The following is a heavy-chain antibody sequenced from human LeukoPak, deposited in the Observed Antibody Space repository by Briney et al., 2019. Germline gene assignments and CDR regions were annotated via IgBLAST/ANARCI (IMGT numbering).Heavy chain of an antibody. CDR1: GGSISGYY. J-gene: IGHJ4*02. CDR3: ARDSPGYSSGWYHFDY. V-gene: IGHV4-4*07. D-gene: IGHD6-19*01. Sequence: SETLSLTCTVSGGSISGYYWSWIRHPAGKGLEWIGRIYTSGSTNYNPSLKSRVTMSVDTSKNQFSLKLSSVTAADTAVYYCARDSPGYSSGWYHFDYWGQGTLVTVSS. CDR2: IYTSGST.